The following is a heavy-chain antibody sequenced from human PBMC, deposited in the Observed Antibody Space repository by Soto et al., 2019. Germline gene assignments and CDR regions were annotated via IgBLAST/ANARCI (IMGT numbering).Heavy chain of an antibody. D-gene: IGHD2-2*01. Sequence: GGSLRLSCVASGFTFSTYAMSWVRQAPGKGLEWVSSIDGGGLSPFYADSVEGRFTISRDNSKNTLYLEMSSLRVEDTALYYCMKSCCYAQNGFDFWGRGTMVTVSS. V-gene: IGHV3-23*01. CDR3: MKSCCYAQNGFDF. CDR2: IDGGGLSP. CDR1: GFTFSTYA. J-gene: IGHJ3*01.